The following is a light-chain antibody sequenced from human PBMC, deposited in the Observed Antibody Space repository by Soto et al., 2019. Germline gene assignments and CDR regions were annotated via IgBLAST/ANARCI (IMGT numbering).Light chain of an antibody. CDR1: QSVDIN. V-gene: IGKV3-15*01. CDR2: GAS. J-gene: IGKJ1*01. Sequence: EIVLTQSPATLSVSPGERVTLSCRASQSVDINLAWYQQKPGQAPRLLIYGASTRATDMSGTFSGRGSGTEFTLTISNVRPEDFAVYYCQQYRSWPRMFGQGTKVEIK. CDR3: QQYRSWPRM.